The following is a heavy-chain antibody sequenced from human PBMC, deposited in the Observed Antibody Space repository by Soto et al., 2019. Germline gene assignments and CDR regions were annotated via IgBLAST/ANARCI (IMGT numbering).Heavy chain of an antibody. D-gene: IGHD3-10*01. CDR1: GGSFSGYY. CDR2: INHSGST. V-gene: IGHV4-34*01. CDR3: ARDNKRITMVRGALYYFDY. J-gene: IGHJ4*02. Sequence: PSETLSLTCAVYGGSFSGYYWSWIRQPPGKGLEWIGEINHSGSTNYNPSLKSRVTISVDTSKNQFSLKLSSVTAADTAVYYCARDNKRITMVRGALYYFDYWGQGTLVTVSS.